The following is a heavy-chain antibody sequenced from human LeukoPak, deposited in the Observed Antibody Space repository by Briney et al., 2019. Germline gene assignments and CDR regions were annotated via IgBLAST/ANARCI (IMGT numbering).Heavy chain of an antibody. CDR1: WFTVSSTY. V-gene: IGHV3-23*01. CDR3: ARVGSSISRHGFDP. J-gene: IGHJ5*02. Sequence: GGSLRLSWAASWFTVSSTYMAWVRQPPGKGLGLVSGIRGGGGSIDYADSVKGRFTIDRDNPKNTLHLPMNSLRADDTAVYYCARVGSSISRHGFDPWGQVTLVTVSS. D-gene: IGHD6-13*01. CDR2: IRGGGGSI.